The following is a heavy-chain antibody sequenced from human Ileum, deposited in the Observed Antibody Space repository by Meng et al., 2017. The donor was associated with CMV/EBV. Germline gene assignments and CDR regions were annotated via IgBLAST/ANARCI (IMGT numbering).Heavy chain of an antibody. CDR1: GFRFSTFS. Sequence: GESLKISCSASGFRFSTFSMSWVRQAPGKGLEWISYISSSGRNIYYKDSVKGRFTISRDNAKDSVYLQMNSLRVNDTAVYYCARDSVPHGMDVWGQGTMVTVSS. CDR3: ARDSVPHGMDV. D-gene: IGHD6-25*01. CDR2: ISSSGRNI. J-gene: IGHJ6*02. V-gene: IGHV3-48*04.